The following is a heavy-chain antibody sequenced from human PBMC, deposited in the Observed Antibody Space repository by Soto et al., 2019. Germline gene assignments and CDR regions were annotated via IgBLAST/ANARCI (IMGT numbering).Heavy chain of an antibody. J-gene: IGHJ4*02. CDR3: ATGIAVAAPFAY. CDR2: IIPIFGTA. CDR1: GGTFSSYA. D-gene: IGHD6-19*01. Sequence: ASVKVSCKASGGTFSSYAISWVRQAPGQGLEWMGGIIPIFGTANYAQKFQGRVTITADESTSTAYMELSSLRSEDTAVYYCATGIAVAAPFAYWGQGTLVTVSS. V-gene: IGHV1-69*13.